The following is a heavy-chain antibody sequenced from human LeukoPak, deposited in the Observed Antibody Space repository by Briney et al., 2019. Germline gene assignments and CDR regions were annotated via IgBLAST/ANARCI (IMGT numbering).Heavy chain of an antibody. Sequence: GGSLRLSCAASGFTFSNFWMYWVRQPPGKGLVWVSRISSDGSNTNYADSVKGRFTISRDNAKNSLYLQMNSLRVEDTAVYYCSRLRGYSYGYADYWGQGTLVTVSS. CDR1: GFTFSNFW. V-gene: IGHV3-74*01. CDR2: ISSDGSNT. D-gene: IGHD5-18*01. J-gene: IGHJ4*02. CDR3: SRLRGYSYGYADY.